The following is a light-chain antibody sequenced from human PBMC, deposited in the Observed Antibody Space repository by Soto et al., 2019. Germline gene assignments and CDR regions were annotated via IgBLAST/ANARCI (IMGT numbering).Light chain of an antibody. V-gene: IGLV1-44*01. Sequence: QSVLTQPPSASGTPGQRVTISCSGSGSNIGSNSVNWYQQFPGTAPKLLIYNNNQRPSGVPDRISGSKSGTSASLAISGLQSEYEADYYCSSWDDSLNGYVFGAGTKVTVL. CDR1: GSNIGSNS. J-gene: IGLJ1*01. CDR2: NNN. CDR3: SSWDDSLNGYV.